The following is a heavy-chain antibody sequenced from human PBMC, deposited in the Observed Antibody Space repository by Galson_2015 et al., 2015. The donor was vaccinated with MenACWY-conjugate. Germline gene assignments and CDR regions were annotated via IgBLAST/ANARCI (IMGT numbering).Heavy chain of an antibody. CDR3: TTDPTVTTFVSAYYGMDV. CDR1: GFTFSNAW. Sequence: SLRLSCAASGFTFSNAWMSWVRQAPGKGLEWVGRIKSKTDGGTTDYAAPVKGRFTISRDDSKNTLYLQMNSLKTEDTAVYYCTTDPTVTTFVSAYYGMDVWGQGSTVTVSS. D-gene: IGHD4-17*01. J-gene: IGHJ6*02. V-gene: IGHV3-15*01. CDR2: IKSKTDGGTT.